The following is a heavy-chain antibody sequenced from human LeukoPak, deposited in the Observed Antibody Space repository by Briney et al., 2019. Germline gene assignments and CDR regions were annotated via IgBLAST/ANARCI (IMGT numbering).Heavy chain of an antibody. J-gene: IGHJ4*02. CDR1: GFTFSSYA. CDR3: AKSVVPAAYYFAY. CDR2: ISGSGGST. D-gene: IGHD2-2*01. V-gene: IGHV3-23*01. Sequence: AGGSLRLSCAASGFTFSSYAMSWVRQAPGKGLEWVSAISGSGGSTYYADSVKGRFTISRDNSKNTLYLKMHSLRAEDKAVYYCAKSVVPAAYYFAYWGQGPLVTVSS.